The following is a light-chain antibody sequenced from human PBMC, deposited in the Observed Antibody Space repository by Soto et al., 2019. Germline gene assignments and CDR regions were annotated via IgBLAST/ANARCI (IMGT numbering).Light chain of an antibody. CDR2: DYN. J-gene: IGLJ1*01. Sequence: QSVLTQPPSVSAAPGQKVTISCSGSTSNIGNNYVSWYQHLPGAAPKLLIYDYNRRPSGIPDRFSGSRSGTLATLGITGLQTGDEADYFCQVWDSSSDHYVFGTGTKLTVL. CDR1: TSNIGNNY. V-gene: IGLV1-51*01. CDR3: QVWDSSSDHYV.